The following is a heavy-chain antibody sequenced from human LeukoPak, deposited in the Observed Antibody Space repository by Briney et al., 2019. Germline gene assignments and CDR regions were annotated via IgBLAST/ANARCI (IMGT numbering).Heavy chain of an antibody. CDR1: GFTFSDYY. CDR2: ISSSGSTI. J-gene: IGHJ4*02. D-gene: IGHD2-2*01. Sequence: KPGGSLRLSCAASGFTFSDYYMSWIRHAPGKGLEWVSYISSSGSTIYYADSVKGRFTISRDNAKNSLYLQKNSLRAEDTAVYYCARADIVVVPAANFDYWGQGTLVTVSS. V-gene: IGHV3-11*04. CDR3: ARADIVVVPAANFDY.